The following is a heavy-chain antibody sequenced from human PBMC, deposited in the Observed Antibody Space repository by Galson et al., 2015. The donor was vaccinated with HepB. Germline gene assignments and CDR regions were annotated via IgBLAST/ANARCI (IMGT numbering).Heavy chain of an antibody. V-gene: IGHV6-1*01. J-gene: IGHJ3*02. Sequence: CAISGDSVSSSGVGWDWIRQSPSRGLGWLGATYYRSTWHYDYAVSVKSRISLIPDTANNQFSLQLHPVTPEDTAVYYCARGFRSAFDIWGQGTVVTVSS. CDR3: ARGFRSAFDI. CDR2: TYYRSTWHY. CDR1: GDSVSSSGVG.